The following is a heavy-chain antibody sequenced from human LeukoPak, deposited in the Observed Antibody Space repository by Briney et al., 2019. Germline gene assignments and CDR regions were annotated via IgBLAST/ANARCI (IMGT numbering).Heavy chain of an antibody. Sequence: GGSLRLSCAASGFTFSDYYMSWIRQAPGKGLEWVSYITSGSDYTDYADSVKDRFTISRDNAKNSLYLQMNSLRAEDTAVYYCARLNRDAPGLYRWSFFDYWGQGTLVTVSS. V-gene: IGHV3-11*06. J-gene: IGHJ4*02. CDR3: ARLNRDAPGLYRWSFFDY. CDR1: GFTFSDYY. CDR2: ITSGSDYT. D-gene: IGHD6-13*01.